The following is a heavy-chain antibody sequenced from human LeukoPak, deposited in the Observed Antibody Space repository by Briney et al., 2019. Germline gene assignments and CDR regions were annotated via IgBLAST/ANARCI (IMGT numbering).Heavy chain of an antibody. CDR2: IYYSGST. D-gene: IGHD6-19*01. V-gene: IGHV4-39*01. CDR1: GGSISSSSYY. J-gene: IGHJ4*02. Sequence: SETLSLTCTVSGGSISSSSYYWGWIRQPPGKGLEWIGSIYYSGSTYYNPSLKSRFTISVDTSKNQFSLKLSSVTAADTAVYYCARRGTGWYYFDYWGQGTLVTVSS. CDR3: ARRGTGWYYFDY.